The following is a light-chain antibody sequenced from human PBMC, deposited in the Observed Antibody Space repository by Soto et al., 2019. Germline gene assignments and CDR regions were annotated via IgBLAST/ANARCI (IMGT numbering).Light chain of an antibody. CDR3: QHYNSYSEA. CDR1: QSVLDSSNNKNY. V-gene: IGKV4-1*01. J-gene: IGKJ1*01. CDR2: WAS. Sequence: DIVMTQSPDSLAVSLGERATINCKSSQSVLDSSNNKNYIAWYQQKPGQPPKLLIYWASTRESGVPDRFSGSGSGTEFTLTISSLQPDDFATYYCQHYNSYSEAFGQGTKVDIK.